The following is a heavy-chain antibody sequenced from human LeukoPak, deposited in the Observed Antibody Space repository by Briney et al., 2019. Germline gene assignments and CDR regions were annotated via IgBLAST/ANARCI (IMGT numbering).Heavy chain of an antibody. V-gene: IGHV3-30*02. CDR2: ISFDGSQK. D-gene: IGHD3-10*01. J-gene: IGHJ5*02. CDR3: SKDLTSDFGGDLDP. Sequence: GGSLRLSCAASGFTFSGSPMHWVRQAPGKGLEWVALISFDGSQKYYADSVKGRFTISRDNSKSTVYLQMNSLRVEDAAVYYCSKDLTSDFGGDLDPWGQGTLVTVSS. CDR1: GFTFSGSP.